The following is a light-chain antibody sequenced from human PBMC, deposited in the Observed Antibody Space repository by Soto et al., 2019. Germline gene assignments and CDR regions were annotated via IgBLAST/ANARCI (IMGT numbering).Light chain of an antibody. V-gene: IGKV3-15*01. J-gene: IGKJ1*01. Sequence: DIMFTDSAASRSLSAWEIGTVSCRASQSVSGKLAWYQQKPGQAPRLLIYDASTRATGIPARFSGSGSGTEFTLTISSLQSEDFAVYYCQQSNNWPWTFGQGTKVDI. CDR1: QSVSGK. CDR3: QQSNNWPWT. CDR2: DAS.